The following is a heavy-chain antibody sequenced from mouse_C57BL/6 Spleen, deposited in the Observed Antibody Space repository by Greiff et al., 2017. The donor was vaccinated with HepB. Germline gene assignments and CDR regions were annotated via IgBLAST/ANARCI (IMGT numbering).Heavy chain of an antibody. Sequence: EVQLQQSGPELVKPGASVKISCKASGYTFTDYYMNWVKQSHGKSLEWIGDINPNNGGTSYNQKFKGKATLTVDKSSSTAYMELRSLTSEDSAVYYCARRIYKGIDYWGQGTTLTVSS. CDR1: GYTFTDYY. V-gene: IGHV1-26*01. CDR3: ARRIYKGIDY. D-gene: IGHD1-3*01. CDR2: INPNNGGT. J-gene: IGHJ2*01.